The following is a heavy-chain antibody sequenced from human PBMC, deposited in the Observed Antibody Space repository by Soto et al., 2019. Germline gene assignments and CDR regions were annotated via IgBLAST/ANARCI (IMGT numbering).Heavy chain of an antibody. J-gene: IGHJ4*02. Sequence: SETLSLTCTVTGDSINNRSYYWGWIRQPPGKGLEWIGSIYYSGSTYNNPSLRSRVSMSVDTSKNQFSLKLRSVTAADTALYYCARQRTSVVTQAYFDSWGQGSLVTVSS. CDR1: GDSINNRSYY. CDR3: ARQRTSVVTQAYFDS. V-gene: IGHV4-39*01. D-gene: IGHD2-21*02. CDR2: IYYSGST.